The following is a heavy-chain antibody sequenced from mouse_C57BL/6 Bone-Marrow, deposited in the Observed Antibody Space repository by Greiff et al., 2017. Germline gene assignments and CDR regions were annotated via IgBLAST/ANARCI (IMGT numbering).Heavy chain of an antibody. D-gene: IGHD1-1*01. V-gene: IGHV5-4*01. CDR1: GFTFSSYA. CDR2: ISDGGSYT. Sequence: EVQGVESGAGLVKPGGSLKLSCAASGFTFSSYAMSWVRQTPEKRLEWVATISDGGSYTYYPDNVKGRFTITRDNAKNNQYLQRSHLKSEDTAMYYCAREEITTVVANDAMDYWGQGTSVTVSS. CDR3: AREEITTVVANDAMDY. J-gene: IGHJ4*01.